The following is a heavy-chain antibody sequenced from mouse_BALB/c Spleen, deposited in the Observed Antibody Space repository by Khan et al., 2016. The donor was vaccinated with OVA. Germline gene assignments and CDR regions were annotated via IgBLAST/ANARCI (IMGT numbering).Heavy chain of an antibody. CDR2: IDPSDSET. V-gene: IGHV1-69*02. D-gene: IGHD1-1*01. Sequence: QVQLQQPGAELVKPGAPVKLSCKASGYTFTSYWMNWVKQRPGRGLEWIGRIDPSDSETHYNQKFKDKATLTVDKSSSTAYIPFSSLTSEDSAVYYCARWHGSSIDYWGQGTTLTVSS. CDR1: GYTFTSYW. J-gene: IGHJ2*01. CDR3: ARWHGSSIDY.